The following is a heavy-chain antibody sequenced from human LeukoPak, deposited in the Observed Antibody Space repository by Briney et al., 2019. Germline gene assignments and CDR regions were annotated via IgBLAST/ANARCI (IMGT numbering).Heavy chain of an antibody. D-gene: IGHD2-2*01. V-gene: IGHV4-59*01. J-gene: IGHJ5*02. CDR3: AKGYCSSTSCYDWFGP. CDR2: IYYSGST. CDR1: GGSISSYY. Sequence: PSETLSLTCTVSGGSISSYYWSWIRQPPGKGLERIGYIYYSGSTNYNPSLKSRVTISVDTSKNQFSLKLSSVTAADTAVYYCAKGYCSSTSCYDWFGPWGQGTLVTVSS.